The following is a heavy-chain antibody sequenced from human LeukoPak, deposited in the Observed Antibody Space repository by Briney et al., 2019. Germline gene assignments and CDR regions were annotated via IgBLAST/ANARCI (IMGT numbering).Heavy chain of an antibody. J-gene: IGHJ4*02. CDR2: INPNSGGT. CDR3: ARGSSSWYWDPFDY. Sequence: ASVKVSCKASGYTFTGYYMHWVRQAPGQGLEWMGWINPNSGGTNYAQKFQGRVTMTRDTSISTAYMELSRLRSDDTAVYYCARGSSSWYWDPFDYWGQGTLATVSS. CDR1: GYTFTGYY. D-gene: IGHD6-13*01. V-gene: IGHV1-2*02.